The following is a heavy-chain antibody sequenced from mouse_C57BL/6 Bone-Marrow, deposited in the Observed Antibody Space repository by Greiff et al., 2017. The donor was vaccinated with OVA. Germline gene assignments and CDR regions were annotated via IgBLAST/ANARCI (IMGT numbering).Heavy chain of an antibody. CDR2: IDPNSGGT. Sequence: VQLQQPGAELVKPGASVKLSCKASGYTFTSYRMHWVKQRPGSGLEWIGRIDPNSGGTKNNEKFKSKATLTVDKPSSTANMQLSSLTSEDSAVYYCAKYDYDVGYFDYWGQGTTLTVSS. J-gene: IGHJ2*01. CDR1: GYTFTSYR. V-gene: IGHV1-72*01. D-gene: IGHD2-4*01. CDR3: AKYDYDVGYFDY.